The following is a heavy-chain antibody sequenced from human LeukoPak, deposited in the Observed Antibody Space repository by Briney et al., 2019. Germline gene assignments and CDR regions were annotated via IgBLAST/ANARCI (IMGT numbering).Heavy chain of an antibody. Sequence: GGSLRLSCAASGFTFSSYSMNWVRQAPGKGLEWVSSISSSSSYIYYADSVKGRFTTSRDNAKNSLYLQMNSLRAEDTAVYYCARDPPLGYCSGGSCDEYFQHWGQGTLVTVSS. V-gene: IGHV3-21*01. D-gene: IGHD2-15*01. CDR3: ARDPPLGYCSGGSCDEYFQH. CDR2: ISSSSSYI. J-gene: IGHJ1*01. CDR1: GFTFSSYS.